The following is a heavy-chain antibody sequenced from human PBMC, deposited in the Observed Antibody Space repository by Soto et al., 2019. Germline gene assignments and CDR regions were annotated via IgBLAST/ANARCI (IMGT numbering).Heavy chain of an antibody. CDR3: ATFGVKYCSGGSCYYYYYYYMDV. CDR1: GYTLTELS. V-gene: IGHV1-24*01. J-gene: IGHJ6*03. Sequence: ASVKVSCKVSGYTLTELSMHWVRQAPGKGLEWMGGFDPEDGETIYAQKFQGRVTMTEDTSTDTAYMELSSLRSEDTAVYYCATFGVKYCSGGSCYYYYYYYMDVWGKGTTVTVSS. D-gene: IGHD2-15*01. CDR2: FDPEDGET.